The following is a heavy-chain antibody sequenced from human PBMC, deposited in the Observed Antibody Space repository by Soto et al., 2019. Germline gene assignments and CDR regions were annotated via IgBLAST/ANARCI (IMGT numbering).Heavy chain of an antibody. J-gene: IGHJ6*02. CDR2: TYHSGTS. V-gene: IGHV4-30-2*01. CDR3: ARDRVVRGSDSYNSGIDV. D-gene: IGHD3-10*01. Sequence: SETLSLTCTVSGGAISSCGYSWTWIRQPPGKGLEWIGYTYHSGTSYSNPSLKSRVTISVDRSNKPFSLRLSSVTAADTAVYYCARDRVVRGSDSYNSGIDVWGQGTTVTVSS. CDR1: GGAISSCGYS.